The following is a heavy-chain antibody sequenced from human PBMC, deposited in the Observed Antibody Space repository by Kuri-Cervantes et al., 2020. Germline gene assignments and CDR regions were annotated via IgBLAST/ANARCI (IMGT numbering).Heavy chain of an antibody. CDR2: ISYDGSNK. J-gene: IGHJ3*02. Sequence: GGALELYCQPSGFTFSSYAMDWVRQAPGKGLEWVAVISYDGSNKYYADSVKGRFTISRDNSKNTLYLQMHSLRAEDTAVYNCANGDWVTGDAFDIWGQGPTVTVSS. D-gene: IGHD2-21*01. V-gene: IGHV3-30-3*01. CDR1: GFTFSSYA. CDR3: ANGDWVTGDAFDI.